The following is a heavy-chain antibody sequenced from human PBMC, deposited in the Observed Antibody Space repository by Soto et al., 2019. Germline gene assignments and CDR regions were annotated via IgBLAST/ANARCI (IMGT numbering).Heavy chain of an antibody. CDR1: GGSVGRGGTY. V-gene: IGHV4-30-4*02. CDR2: IDDSGST. D-gene: IGHD3-22*01. J-gene: IGHJ5*01. CDR3: ARSDSSGYDHPWFDS. Sequence: PSETLSLTCNVSGGSVGRGGTYWDWIRQTPGNGLDWIGYIDDSGSTYYSLSLRSRGTMSLDLSQNQCSLQLCAVTAAASVVYFCARSDSSGYDHPWFDSWGQGTLVTVSS.